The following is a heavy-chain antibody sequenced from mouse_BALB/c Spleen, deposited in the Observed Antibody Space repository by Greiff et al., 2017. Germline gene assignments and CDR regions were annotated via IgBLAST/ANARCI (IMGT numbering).Heavy chain of an antibody. CDR2: ISTYYGDA. Sequence: VQLQESGAELVRPGVSVKISCKGSGYTFTDYAMHWVKQSHAKSLEWIGVISTYYGDASYNQKFKGKATMTVDKSSSTAYMELARLTSEDSAIYYCASTLITTYAMDYWGQGTSVTVSS. J-gene: IGHJ4*01. D-gene: IGHD2-4*01. CDR1: GYTFTDYA. CDR3: ASTLITTYAMDY. V-gene: IGHV1S137*01.